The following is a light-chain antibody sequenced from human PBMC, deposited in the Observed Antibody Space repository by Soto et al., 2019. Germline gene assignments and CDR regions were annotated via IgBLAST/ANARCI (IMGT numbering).Light chain of an antibody. CDR3: AAWDDSLNAYV. V-gene: IGLV1-47*02. CDR2: LDT. J-gene: IGLJ1*01. Sequence: QSVLTQPPSAASTPGQRVTLSCSGSSSNIGTFYVYWYQHLPGTAPRLLISLDTQRPSGVPDRFSGSKSGTSASLAISGLRSEDEGNYYCAAWDDSLNAYVFGTGTKLTVL. CDR1: SSNIGTFY.